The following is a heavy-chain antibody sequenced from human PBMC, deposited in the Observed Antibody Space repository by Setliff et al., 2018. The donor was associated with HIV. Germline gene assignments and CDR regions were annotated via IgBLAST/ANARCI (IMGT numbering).Heavy chain of an antibody. D-gene: IGHD6-6*01. CDR1: GGSISSSSYY. V-gene: IGHV4-39*01. Sequence: PSETLSLTCTVSGGSISSSSYYWGWIRQPPGKGQEWIGSLYFSGSTHYNTSLKSRVTISVDTSKNQFSLKMSSVTAADTAVYYCLTSSIGPLPWDYWGQGTLVTVSS. CDR2: LYFSGST. CDR3: LTSSIGPLPWDY. J-gene: IGHJ4*02.